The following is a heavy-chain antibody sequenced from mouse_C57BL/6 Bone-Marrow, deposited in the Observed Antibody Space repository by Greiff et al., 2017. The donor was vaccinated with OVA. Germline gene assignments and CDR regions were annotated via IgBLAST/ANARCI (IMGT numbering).Heavy chain of an antibody. D-gene: IGHD1-1*01. Sequence: EVQLQASGGGLVKPGGSLKLSCAASGFTFSDYGMHWVRQAPEKGLEWVAYISSGSSTIYYADTVKGRFNISRGHAKNTLCLQMTSLMSEDTAMYYCANYYYGYYAMDYWGQGTSVTVSS. V-gene: IGHV5-17*01. CDR3: ANYYYGYYAMDY. CDR2: ISSGSSTI. J-gene: IGHJ4*01. CDR1: GFTFSDYG.